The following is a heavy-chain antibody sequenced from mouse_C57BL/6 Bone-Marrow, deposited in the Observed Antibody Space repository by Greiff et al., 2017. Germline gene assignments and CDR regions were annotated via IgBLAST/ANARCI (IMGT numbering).Heavy chain of an antibody. CDR2: ISDGGSYT. D-gene: IGHD2-12*01. CDR3: ARGYYMAY. J-gene: IGHJ3*01. CDR1: GFTFSSYA. Sequence: EVHLVESGGGLVQPGGSLKLSCAASGFTFSSYAMSWVRQTPEKRLEWVATISDGGSYTYYPDNVKGRFTISRDNAKNNLYLQMSHLKSEDTAMYYCARGYYMAYWGQGTLGTVSA. V-gene: IGHV5-4*01.